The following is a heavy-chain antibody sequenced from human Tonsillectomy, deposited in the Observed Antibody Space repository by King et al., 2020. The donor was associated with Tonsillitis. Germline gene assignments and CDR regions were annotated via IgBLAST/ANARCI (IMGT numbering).Heavy chain of an antibody. D-gene: IGHD3-16*01. Sequence: EQLVQSGAEVKKPGASVKVSCKAAGYTFTDSYMHWMRQAPGQGLEWMVWINPNNGATNYAPKFQGRITMTGDTPISTAYMELSSLRADDTALYYCAREGERDLLPDYWGQGTLVTVSS. CDR1: GYTFTDSY. CDR3: AREGERDLLPDY. CDR2: INPNNGAT. V-gene: IGHV1-2*02. J-gene: IGHJ4*01.